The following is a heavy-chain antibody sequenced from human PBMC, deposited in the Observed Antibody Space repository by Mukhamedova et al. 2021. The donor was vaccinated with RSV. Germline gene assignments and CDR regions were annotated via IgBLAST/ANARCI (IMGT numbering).Heavy chain of an antibody. D-gene: IGHD5-18*01. V-gene: IGHV1-69*04. J-gene: IGHJ3*02. Sequence: QWYQRRVTITADKSTSTAYMELSSLRSEDTAVYYCARDTTDTALNAFDIWGQGTMITVSS. CDR3: ARDTTDTALNAFDI.